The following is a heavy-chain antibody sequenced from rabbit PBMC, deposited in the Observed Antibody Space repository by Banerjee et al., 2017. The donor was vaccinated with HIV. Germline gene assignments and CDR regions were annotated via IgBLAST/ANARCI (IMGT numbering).Heavy chain of an antibody. CDR3: ARDPYDGYVGYVL. CDR1: GFSFSSSYW. D-gene: IGHD7-1*01. CDR2: IYAGSSGST. Sequence: EESGGGLVQPEGSLTLTCTASGFSFSSSYWICWVRQAPGKGLEWIGCIYAGSSGSTYYASWAKGRFTISKTSSTTVTLQMTSLTAADTATYFCARDPYDGYVGYVLWGPGTLVTVS. J-gene: IGHJ4*01. V-gene: IGHV1S45*01.